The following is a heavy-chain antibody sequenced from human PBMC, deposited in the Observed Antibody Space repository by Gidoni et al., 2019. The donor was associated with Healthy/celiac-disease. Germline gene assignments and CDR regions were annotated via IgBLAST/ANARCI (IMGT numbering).Heavy chain of an antibody. Sequence: QVQLVQSGAEVKKPGASVKVSCKASGYTFTSYDINWVRQATGQGLEWMGWMNPNSGNTGYAQKFQGRVTMTRNTSISTAYMELSSLRSEDTAVYYCARGSFLGYCSGGSCYVHQAYFDYWGQGTLVTVSS. CDR1: GYTFTSYD. V-gene: IGHV1-8*01. CDR2: MNPNSGNT. CDR3: ARGSFLGYCSGGSCYVHQAYFDY. J-gene: IGHJ4*02. D-gene: IGHD2-15*01.